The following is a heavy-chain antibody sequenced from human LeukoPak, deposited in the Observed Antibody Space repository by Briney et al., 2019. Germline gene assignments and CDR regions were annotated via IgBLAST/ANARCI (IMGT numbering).Heavy chain of an antibody. CDR1: GYTFTGYY. J-gene: IGHJ4*02. V-gene: IGHV1-2*06. Sequence: ASVKVSCKASGYTFTGYYMHWVRQAPGQGLEWMGRINPNSGGTNYAQKFQGRVTMTRDTSISTAYMELSRLRSDDTAGYYCATPGGSYQYGDYWGQGTLVTVSS. D-gene: IGHD1-26*01. CDR3: ATPGGSYQYGDY. CDR2: INPNSGGT.